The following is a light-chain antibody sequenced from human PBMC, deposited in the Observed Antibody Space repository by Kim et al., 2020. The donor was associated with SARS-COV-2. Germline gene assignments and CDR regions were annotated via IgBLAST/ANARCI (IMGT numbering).Light chain of an antibody. J-gene: IGKJ1*01. V-gene: IGKV1-27*01. CDR3: QKYNSAPWT. Sequence: VAVGDRVTITCRASQGITNSLAWYQQKPGKVPQLLIYAASALQSGVPSRFSGSGSGTDFTLTISSLQPEYVATYYCQKYNSAPWTFGQGTKVDIK. CDR2: AAS. CDR1: QGITNS.